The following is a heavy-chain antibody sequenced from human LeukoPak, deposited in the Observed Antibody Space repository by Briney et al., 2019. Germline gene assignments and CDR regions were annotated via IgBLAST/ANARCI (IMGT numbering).Heavy chain of an antibody. CDR3: TRDQAVRYAFDI. D-gene: IGHD3-10*01. V-gene: IGHV3-21*01. J-gene: IGHJ3*02. CDR2: ISGRSVFI. Sequence: WGSLRLSCEASGFNFISYSMGGVRQAPGKGLEWVASISGRSVFISYSDSVKGRFTISRDNTKNSLFLELSSLRPDDTAVYYCTRDQAVRYAFDIWGQGSVVTVSS. CDR1: GFNFISYS.